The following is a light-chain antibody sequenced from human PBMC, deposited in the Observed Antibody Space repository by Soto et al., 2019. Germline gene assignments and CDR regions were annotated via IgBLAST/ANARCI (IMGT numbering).Light chain of an antibody. CDR2: DAS. Sequence: DVRMTQSQSSLSASVGDRVTITCRASQAIANYLAWYQQKPGQVPELLIYDASTLQSGVPSRFSGSASGTEFTLTINSLQPEDVATYYCQKYNSAPHTFGGGTKVEMK. CDR1: QAIANY. V-gene: IGKV1-27*01. CDR3: QKYNSAPHT. J-gene: IGKJ4*01.